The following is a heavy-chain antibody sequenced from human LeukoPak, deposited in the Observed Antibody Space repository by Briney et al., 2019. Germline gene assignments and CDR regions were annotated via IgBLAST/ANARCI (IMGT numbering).Heavy chain of an antibody. CDR2: IIPIFGTA. V-gene: IGHV1-69*13. CDR3: ARGTSS. D-gene: IGHD6-6*01. Sequence: SVKVSCKASGYPFTGYYLHWVRQAPGQGLEWMGGIIPIFGTANYAQKFQGRVTITADESTSTAYMELSSLRSEDTAVYYCARGTSSWGQGTLVTVSS. J-gene: IGHJ5*02. CDR1: GYPFTGYY.